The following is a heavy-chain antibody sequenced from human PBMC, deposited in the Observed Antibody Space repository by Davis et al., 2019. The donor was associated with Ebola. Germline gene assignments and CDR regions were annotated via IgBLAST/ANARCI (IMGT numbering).Heavy chain of an antibody. CDR3: ARRGYSALD. V-gene: IGHV3-7*03. CDR2: IKQDGSEK. Sequence: GESLKISCVTSGLIFTNCDMHWVRQAPGKGLEWVANIKQDGSEKYYVDSVKGRFTISRDNAKNSLYLQMNSLRAEDTAVYYCARRGYSALDWGQGTLVTVSS. D-gene: IGHD5-12*01. CDR1: GLIFTNCD. J-gene: IGHJ4*02.